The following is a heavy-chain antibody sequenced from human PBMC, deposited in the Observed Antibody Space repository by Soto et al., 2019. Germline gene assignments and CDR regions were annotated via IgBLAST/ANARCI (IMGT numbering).Heavy chain of an antibody. V-gene: IGHV1-18*01. Sequence: QVQLVQSGAEVKKPGASVKVSCKASGYTFTSYGISWVRQAPGQGLEWMGWISAYNGNTNYAQKLQGRVTMTTDTSTSTAYMELRSLRSDDTAVYYCARDVPTSHRYCSSTSCFGPWGQGTLVTVSS. CDR2: ISAYNGNT. D-gene: IGHD2-2*01. CDR3: ARDVPTSHRYCSSTSCFGP. J-gene: IGHJ5*02. CDR1: GYTFTSYG.